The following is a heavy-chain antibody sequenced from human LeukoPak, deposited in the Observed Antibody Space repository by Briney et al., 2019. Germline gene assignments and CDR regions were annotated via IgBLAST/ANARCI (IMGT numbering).Heavy chain of an antibody. CDR3: AKDASRILRYFDWLLDY. J-gene: IGHJ4*02. V-gene: IGHV3-23*01. Sequence: GGSLRLSCAASGFTFSSYAMSWVRQAPGKGLEWVSAISGSDGSTYYADSVKGRFTISRDNSKNTLYLQMNSLRAEDTAVYYCAKDASRILRYFDWLLDYWGQGTLVTVSS. CDR2: ISGSDGST. CDR1: GFTFSSYA. D-gene: IGHD3-9*01.